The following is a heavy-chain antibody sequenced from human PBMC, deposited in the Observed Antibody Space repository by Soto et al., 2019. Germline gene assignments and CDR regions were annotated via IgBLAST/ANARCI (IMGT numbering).Heavy chain of an antibody. V-gene: IGHV3-23*01. CDR1: GFTFSSYA. Sequence: GGSLRLSCAASGFTFSSYAMSWVRQAPGKGLEWVSAISGSGGSTYYADSVKGRFTISRDNSKNTLYLQMNSLRAEDTAVYYCAKKSAIVVVPAADIYSSSWYSQRAHLFDYWGQGTLVTVSS. CDR2: ISGSGGST. J-gene: IGHJ4*02. CDR3: AKKSAIVVVPAADIYSSSWYSQRAHLFDY. D-gene: IGHD2-2*01.